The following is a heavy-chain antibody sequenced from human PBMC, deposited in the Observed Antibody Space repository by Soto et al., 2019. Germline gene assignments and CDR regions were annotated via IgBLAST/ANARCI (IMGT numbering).Heavy chain of an antibody. D-gene: IGHD1-26*01. CDR2: IRSKAYGGTT. CDR3: TRDRSAGSYLVFGAFDI. V-gene: IGHV3-49*03. Sequence: GGSLRLSCTASGFTFGDYAMSWFRQAPGKGLEWVGFIRSKAYGGTTEYAASVKGRFTISRDDSKSIAYLQMNSLKTEDTAVYYCTRDRSAGSYLVFGAFDIWGQGTMVTVSS. J-gene: IGHJ3*02. CDR1: GFTFGDYA.